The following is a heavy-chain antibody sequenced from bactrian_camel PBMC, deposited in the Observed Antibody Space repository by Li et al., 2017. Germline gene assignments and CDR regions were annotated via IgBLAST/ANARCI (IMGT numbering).Heavy chain of an antibody. CDR2: ILSDGST. D-gene: IGHD2*01. CDR1: GVYSKYC. Sequence: HVQLVESGGGSVQAGGSLRLSCAASGVYSKYCMAWFRQAPGKEREGIADILSDGSTTYADSVKGRFTISEDSASNTLYLQMKSLKPEDTAMYFCAAVGRTTGYCYYSLSPDEYVFWGQGTQVTVS. J-gene: IGHJ4*01. V-gene: IGHV3S55*01. CDR3: AAVGRTTGYCYYSLSPDEYVF.